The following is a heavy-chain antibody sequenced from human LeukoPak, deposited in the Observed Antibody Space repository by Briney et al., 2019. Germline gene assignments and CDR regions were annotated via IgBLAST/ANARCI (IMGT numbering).Heavy chain of an antibody. J-gene: IGHJ4*02. D-gene: IGHD3-3*01. CDR3: AREGGFYRPLDY. CDR1: GGSVASTNW. CDR2: VHLDGAT. Sequence: SETLSLTCGVSGGSVASTNWWTWVRQPPGKGLEWIGEVHLDGATNYNPSLKSRLTMSVDLSENHISLTLTSVTAADTAVYYCAREGGFYRPLDYSGQGTLVTVSS. V-gene: IGHV4-4*02.